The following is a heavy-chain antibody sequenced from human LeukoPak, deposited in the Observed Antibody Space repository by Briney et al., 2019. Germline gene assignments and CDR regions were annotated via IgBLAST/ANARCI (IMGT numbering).Heavy chain of an antibody. CDR3: AKDPQYYYDSSGYYFGGFWDY. J-gene: IGHJ4*02. CDR2: ISGSGGST. Sequence: PGGSLRLSCAASGFTFSSYAMSWVRQAPGKGLEWVSAISGSGGSTYYADSVKGRFTISRDNSKNTLYLQMNSLRAEDTAVYYCAKDPQYYYDSSGYYFGGFWDYWGQGTLVTVSS. D-gene: IGHD3-22*01. V-gene: IGHV3-23*01. CDR1: GFTFSSYA.